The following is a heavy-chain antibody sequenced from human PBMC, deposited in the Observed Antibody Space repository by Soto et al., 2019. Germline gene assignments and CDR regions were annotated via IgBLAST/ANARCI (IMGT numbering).Heavy chain of an antibody. Sequence: SETLSFTCTFSGGSIISYYWSWIRQPPGKGLEWIGYIYYSGSTNYNPSLKSRVTISVDTSKNQFSLKLSSVTAADTAVYYCAGGGYSYGSHYYYGMDVWGQGTTVTVSS. D-gene: IGHD5-18*01. V-gene: IGHV4-59*01. CDR2: IYYSGST. J-gene: IGHJ6*02. CDR1: GGSIISYY. CDR3: AGGGYSYGSHYYYGMDV.